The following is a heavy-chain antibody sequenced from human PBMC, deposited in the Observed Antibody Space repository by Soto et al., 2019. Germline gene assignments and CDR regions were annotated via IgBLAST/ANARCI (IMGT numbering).Heavy chain of an antibody. CDR1: GGSISSSNW. D-gene: IGHD3-10*01. Sequence: SETLSLTCTVSGGSISSSNWWSWVRQPPGKGLEWIGEIYHSGSTNYNPSLKSRVTISVDKSKNQFSLKLSSVTAADTAVYYCARASKNGDYYGSGSSYFDYWGQGTLVTVSS. V-gene: IGHV4-4*02. CDR3: ARASKNGDYYGSGSSYFDY. CDR2: IYHSGST. J-gene: IGHJ4*02.